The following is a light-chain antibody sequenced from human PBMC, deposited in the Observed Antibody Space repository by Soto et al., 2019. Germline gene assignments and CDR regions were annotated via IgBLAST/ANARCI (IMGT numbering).Light chain of an antibody. Sequence: EIVLTQSPATLSLSPGERATLSCRASQNVYVYIAWYQQKPGQAPRLLIFDASKTAAGIPTRFSGSGSGTDFTLTISSLEPEDFADYYCQQHKNWPYVFGQGTRL. CDR1: QNVYVY. CDR2: DAS. CDR3: QQHKNWPYV. V-gene: IGKV3-11*01. J-gene: IGKJ5*01.